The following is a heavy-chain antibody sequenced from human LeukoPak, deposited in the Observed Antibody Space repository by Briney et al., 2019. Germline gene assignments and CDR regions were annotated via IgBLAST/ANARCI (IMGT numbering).Heavy chain of an antibody. CDR3: ARELRYFDWYRGDYYYYGMDV. D-gene: IGHD3-9*01. CDR2: IYYSGST. V-gene: IGHV4-61*01. Sequence: SETLSLTCTVSGGSFSSGSYYWSWIRQPPGTGLEWIGYIYYSGSTNYNPSLKSRVTISVDTSKNQFSLKLSSVTVADTAVYYCARELRYFDWYRGDYYYYGMDVWGKGTTVTVSS. CDR1: GGSFSSGSYY. J-gene: IGHJ6*04.